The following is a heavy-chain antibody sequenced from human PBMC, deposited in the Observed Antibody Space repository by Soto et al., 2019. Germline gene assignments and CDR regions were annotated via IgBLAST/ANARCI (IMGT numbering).Heavy chain of an antibody. CDR3: ARDYSSSWYEYYYYGMDV. V-gene: IGHV1-18*01. CDR2: ISAYNGNT. D-gene: IGHD6-13*01. CDR1: GYTFTSYG. J-gene: IGHJ6*02. Sequence: GASVKVSCEASGYTFTSYGISCVRQAPGQGLEWMGWISAYNGNTNYAQKLQGRVTMTTDTSTSTAYMELRSLRSDDTAVYYCARDYSSSWYEYYYYGMDVWGQGTTVTVSS.